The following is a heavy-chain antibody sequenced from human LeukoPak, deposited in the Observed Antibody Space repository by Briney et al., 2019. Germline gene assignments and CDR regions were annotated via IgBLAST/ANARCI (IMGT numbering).Heavy chain of an antibody. V-gene: IGHV4-59*08. D-gene: IGHD6-13*01. Sequence: SETLPLTCTVSGGSISSYYWSWIRQPPGKGLEWIGYIYYSGSTNYNPSLKSRVTISVDTSKNQFSLKLSSVTAADTAVYYCARLKSSSWGWFDPWGQGTLVTVSS. CDR2: IYYSGST. CDR3: ARLKSSSWGWFDP. J-gene: IGHJ5*02. CDR1: GGSISSYY.